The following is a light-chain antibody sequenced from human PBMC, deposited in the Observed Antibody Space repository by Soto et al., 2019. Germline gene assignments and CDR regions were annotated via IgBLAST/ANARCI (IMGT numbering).Light chain of an antibody. CDR2: DAS. V-gene: IGKV1-39*01. CDR3: QQSYYIPWT. J-gene: IGKJ1*01. CDR1: QSINPF. Sequence: DIQMTQSPASLSASVGDTVTITCRGSQSINPFLSWYRHKPGKAPELLIYDASTLQIGVPSRFSGSGYGTEFTLTISSLQSEDFATYSCQQSYYIPWTFGQGTKVEVK.